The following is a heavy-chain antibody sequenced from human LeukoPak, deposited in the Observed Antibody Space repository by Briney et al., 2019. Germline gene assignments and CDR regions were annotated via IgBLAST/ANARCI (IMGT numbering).Heavy chain of an antibody. V-gene: IGHV1-8*01. Sequence: ASVKVSCKAPGYTFTSYDINWVRQATGQGLEWMGWMNPNSGNTGYAQKFQGRVTMTRNTSISTAYMELSSLRSEDTAVYYCARGESYSSGQDYWGQGTLVTVSS. CDR1: GYTFTSYD. J-gene: IGHJ4*02. CDR2: MNPNSGNT. CDR3: ARGESYSSGQDY. D-gene: IGHD6-19*01.